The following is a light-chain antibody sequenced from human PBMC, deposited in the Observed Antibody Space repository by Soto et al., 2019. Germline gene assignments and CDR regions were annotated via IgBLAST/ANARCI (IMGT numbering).Light chain of an antibody. CDR3: HQYNHWLTWT. CDR1: QSVDNY. Sequence: EIVLTQSPATLSLSPGERATLSCRASQSVDNYLAWYQQKPGQAPRLLIYSASTRATGIPARFSGSGSGTEFTLTISSLQSEDFAVYYCHQYNHWLTWTFGQGTKVEIK. CDR2: SAS. J-gene: IGKJ1*01. V-gene: IGKV3-15*01.